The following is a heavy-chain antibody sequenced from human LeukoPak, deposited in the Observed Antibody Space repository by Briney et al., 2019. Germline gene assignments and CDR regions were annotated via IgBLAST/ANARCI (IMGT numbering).Heavy chain of an antibody. Sequence: GGSLRLSCAASGFTFSSYGMHWVRQAPGKGLEWVAVISYDGSNKYYADSVKGRFTISRDNSKNTLYLQMNSLRAEDKAVYYCAKDPRPYGSGSYYPPGWWGQGTLVTVSS. J-gene: IGHJ4*02. V-gene: IGHV3-30*18. D-gene: IGHD3-10*01. CDR3: AKDPRPYGSGSYYPPGW. CDR1: GFTFSSYG. CDR2: ISYDGSNK.